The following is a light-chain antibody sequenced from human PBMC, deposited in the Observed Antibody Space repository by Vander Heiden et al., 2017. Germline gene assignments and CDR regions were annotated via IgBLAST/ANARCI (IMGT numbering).Light chain of an antibody. CDR1: SPDIGSNY. J-gene: IGLJ3*02. CDR2: RNH. V-gene: IGLV1-47*01. CDR3: AAWDDSLSGWV. Sequence: QPVLTHPPSASGALAQTLTISCSGSSPDIGSNYVYWYQQPPATAPKLLIYRNHQRPSGVPDRFSGSKSGTSASLAIIGLRSEDEADYYCAAWDDSLSGWVFGGGTKLTVL.